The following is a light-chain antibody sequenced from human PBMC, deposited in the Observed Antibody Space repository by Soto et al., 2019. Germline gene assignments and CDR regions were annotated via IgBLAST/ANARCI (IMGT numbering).Light chain of an antibody. J-gene: IGLJ3*02. V-gene: IGLV2-11*01. CDR3: CSHAGNFIWV. CDR1: TSDITGHNH. CDR2: DVS. Sequence: QSVLTQPRSVSGSPGQSVTISCTGTTSDITGHNHVSWYQQHPGKAPKLVIYDVSQRPSGVPDRFSASMSGSTASLTISGLQAEDEADFYCCSHAGNFIWVFGGGTKVTVL.